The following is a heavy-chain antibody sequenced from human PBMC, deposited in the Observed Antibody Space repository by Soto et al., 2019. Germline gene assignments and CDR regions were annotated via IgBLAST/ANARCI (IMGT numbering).Heavy chain of an antibody. CDR3: ARARPMAARPRDDAFDI. J-gene: IGHJ3*02. Sequence: QVQLVQSGAEVKKPGASVKVSCKASGYTFTSYYMHWVRQAPGQGLEWMGIINPSGGSTSYAQKFQGSVTRSRDRSTSTVYREQCSLRSEDTAVYYCARARPMAARPRDDAFDIWGQGTMVTVSS. D-gene: IGHD6-6*01. CDR1: GYTFTSYY. CDR2: INPSGGST. V-gene: IGHV1-46*01.